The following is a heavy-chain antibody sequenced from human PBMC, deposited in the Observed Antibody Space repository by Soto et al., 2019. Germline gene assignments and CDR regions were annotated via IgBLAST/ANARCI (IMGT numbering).Heavy chain of an antibody. Sequence: GGSLRLSCAASGFTFITYSMNCVRQAPGKGLEWVSYISSSSSTIHYADSVKGRFTISRDNAKNSLYLQMNSLRAEDTAVYYCARAPLNYDSSGYHFDFWGQGTLVTVSS. J-gene: IGHJ4*02. CDR2: ISSSSSTI. D-gene: IGHD3-22*01. V-gene: IGHV3-48*01. CDR3: ARAPLNYDSSGYHFDF. CDR1: GFTFITYS.